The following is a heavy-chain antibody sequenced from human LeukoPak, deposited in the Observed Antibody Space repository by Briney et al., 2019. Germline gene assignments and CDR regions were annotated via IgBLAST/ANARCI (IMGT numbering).Heavy chain of an antibody. CDR2: IRSSSHT. Sequence: GGSLRLSCAASGFTFTTYSMNWVRQAPGKGLEWVSSIRSSSHTYYADSVKGRFTISRDSAQNLLHLQMNSLRAEDTAVYYCARDYYGEYGHDYWGQGTLVTVSS. CDR3: ARDYYGEYGHDY. D-gene: IGHD4-17*01. J-gene: IGHJ4*02. CDR1: GFTFTTYS. V-gene: IGHV3-21*01.